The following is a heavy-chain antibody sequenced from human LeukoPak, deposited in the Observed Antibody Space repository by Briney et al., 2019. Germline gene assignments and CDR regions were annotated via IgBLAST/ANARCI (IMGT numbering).Heavy chain of an antibody. D-gene: IGHD2-2*01. V-gene: IGHV5-51*01. J-gene: IGHJ6*03. CDR3: ARHRRVVVVPAADPEYYYYMDV. Sequence: GESLKISCKGSGYSFTTYWIGWVRQMPGKGLEWMGIIYPGDSDTRYSPSFQGQVTISADKSISTAYLQWSSLKASDTAMYYCARHRRVVVVPAADPEYYYYMDVWGKGTTVTISS. CDR2: IYPGDSDT. CDR1: GYSFTTYW.